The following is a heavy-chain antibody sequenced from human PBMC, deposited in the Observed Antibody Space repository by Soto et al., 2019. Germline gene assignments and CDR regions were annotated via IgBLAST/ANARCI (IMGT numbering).Heavy chain of an antibody. V-gene: IGHV3-30*18. Sequence: GGSLRLSCAASGFTFSSYGMHWVRQAPGKGLEWVAVISYDGSNKYYADSVKGRFTISRDNSKNTLYLQMNSLRAEDTAVYYCSKAVDYYGSGSYYYYYYMDVWGKGTTVTVSS. CDR3: SKAVDYYGSGSYYYYYYMDV. D-gene: IGHD3-10*01. CDR2: ISYDGSNK. J-gene: IGHJ6*03. CDR1: GFTFSSYG.